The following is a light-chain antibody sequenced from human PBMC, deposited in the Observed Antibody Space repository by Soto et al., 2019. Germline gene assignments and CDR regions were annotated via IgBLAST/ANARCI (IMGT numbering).Light chain of an antibody. V-gene: IGLV2-14*03. J-gene: IGLJ2*01. CDR1: SSDVGGYNY. CDR2: DVS. CDR3: SSYTSSSTPVV. Sequence: QSALTQPASVSRSPGQSITISCTGTSSDVGGYNYVSWYQQHPGKAPKLMIYDVSNRPSGVSNRFSGSKSGNTASLTISGLQAEDEADYYCSSYTSSSTPVVFGGGTQLTVL.